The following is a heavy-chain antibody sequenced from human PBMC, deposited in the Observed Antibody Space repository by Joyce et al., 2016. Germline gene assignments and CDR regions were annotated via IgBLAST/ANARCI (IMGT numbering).Heavy chain of an antibody. J-gene: IGHJ4*02. CDR1: GFTFSTTP. CDR2: ILGRDTTT. V-gene: IGHV3-23*01. D-gene: IGHD3/OR15-3a*01. Sequence: EVQLMESGGGLVQPGGSLTLSCAASGFTFSTTPMSWVRQAPVKGLEWVSSILGRDTTTYYAASVKGRFTISRDTSRDTLYLQIHSLRAEDTAIYYCTKDLPDFTYVWTADYWGQGALVTVSS. CDR3: TKDLPDFTYVWTADY.